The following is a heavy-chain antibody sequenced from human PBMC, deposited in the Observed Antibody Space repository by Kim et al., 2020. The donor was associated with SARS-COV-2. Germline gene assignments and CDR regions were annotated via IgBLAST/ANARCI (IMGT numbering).Heavy chain of an antibody. D-gene: IGHD3-10*01. V-gene: IGHV2-5*02. Sequence: SGPTLVKPTQTLTLTCTFSGFSLSISGVGVGWIRQPPGKALEWLALIYWDDDKRYSPSLKSRLTITKDTPKNQVVLTMTNMDPVDTATYYCAHSAAKGFLWFGGFDPWGQGTLVTVSS. CDR1: GFSLSISGVG. CDR3: AHSAAKGFLWFGGFDP. CDR2: IYWDDDK. J-gene: IGHJ5*02.